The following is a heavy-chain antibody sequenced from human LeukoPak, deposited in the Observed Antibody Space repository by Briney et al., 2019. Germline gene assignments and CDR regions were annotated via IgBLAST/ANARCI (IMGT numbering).Heavy chain of an antibody. CDR3: ARVGDNDAFDI. CDR2: ISSNGGRT. CDR1: GFTFSSYA. V-gene: IGHV3-64*01. D-gene: IGHD4-17*01. J-gene: IGHJ3*02. Sequence: GGSLRLSCAASGFTFSSYAMHWVRQAPGKGLEYVSAISSNGGRTYYANSVKGRFTISRDNSKNTLYLQMGSLRAEDMAVYCCARVGDNDAFDIWGQGTMVTVSS.